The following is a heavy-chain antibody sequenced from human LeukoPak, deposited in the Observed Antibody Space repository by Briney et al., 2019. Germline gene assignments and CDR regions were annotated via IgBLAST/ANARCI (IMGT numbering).Heavy chain of an antibody. J-gene: IGHJ4*02. CDR2: IIPIFGTA. D-gene: IGHD3-22*01. CDR1: GGTFSSYA. Sequence: ASVKVSCKASGGTFSSYAISWVRQAPGQGLEWMGGIIPIFGTANYAQKFQGRVTITADESTSTAYMELSSLRSEDTAVYYCARGGNYYDSSGYYYEPHYFDYWGQGTLVTVSS. V-gene: IGHV1-69*13. CDR3: ARGGNYYDSSGYYYEPHYFDY.